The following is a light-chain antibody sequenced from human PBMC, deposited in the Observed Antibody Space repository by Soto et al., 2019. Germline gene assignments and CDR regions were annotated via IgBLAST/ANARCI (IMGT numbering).Light chain of an antibody. CDR1: SSNIGAGYD. J-gene: IGLJ2*01. Sequence: QSVLTQPPSVSGAPGQRVTISCTGSSSNIGAGYDVHWYQQVPGTAPKLLIYGNSNRPSGVPDRFSGSKSGTSVSLAITGLQAEDEADYYCQSYDTSLSGSMVFGGGTKLTVL. V-gene: IGLV1-40*01. CDR2: GNS. CDR3: QSYDTSLSGSMV.